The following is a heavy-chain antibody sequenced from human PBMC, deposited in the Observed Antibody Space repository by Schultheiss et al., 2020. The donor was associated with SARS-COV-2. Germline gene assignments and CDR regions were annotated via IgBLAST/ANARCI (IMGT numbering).Heavy chain of an antibody. CDR3: ARDELWGYSYGWGGDY. D-gene: IGHD5-18*01. Sequence: GGSLRLSCAASGFTFSSYGMHWVRQAPGKGLEWVAVIWYDGSNKYYADSVKGRFTISRDNSKNTLYLRMNSLRAEDTAVYYCARDELWGYSYGWGGDYWGQGTLVTVSS. J-gene: IGHJ4*02. CDR1: GFTFSSYG. V-gene: IGHV3-33*01. CDR2: IWYDGSNK.